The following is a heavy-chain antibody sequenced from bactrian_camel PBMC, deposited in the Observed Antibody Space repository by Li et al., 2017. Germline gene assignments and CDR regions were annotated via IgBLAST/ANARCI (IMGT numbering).Heavy chain of an antibody. V-gene: IGHV3S54*01. CDR2: IDLGGGAE. J-gene: IGHJ4*01. D-gene: IGHD3*01. CDR3: AARMGDSYRGAADFQY. CDR1: VDRHKTNC. Sequence: HVQLVESGGDSVQPGGSLRLSCAFSVDRHKTNCVAWFRQRPGQEREGLAVIDLGGGAETYIDSVKGRFTISRDNAQKMMYLQMNSLKPEDTAMYYCAARMGDSYRGAADFQYRGQGTQVTVS.